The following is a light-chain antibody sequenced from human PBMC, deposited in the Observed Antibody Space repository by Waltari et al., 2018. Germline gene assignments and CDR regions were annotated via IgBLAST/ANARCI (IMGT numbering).Light chain of an antibody. CDR1: SSNIGAPYD. CDR2: GNN. J-gene: IGLJ3*02. V-gene: IGLV1-40*01. Sequence: QSVLTQPPSVSGAPGQRVTISCTGSSSNIGAPYDVHWYQQFPGTAPRLLIYGNNNRPSGVPDRVAGSKSGTSASLAITGLQADDEADYYCQSYDNTISGSVFGGGTKLTVL. CDR3: QSYDNTISGSV.